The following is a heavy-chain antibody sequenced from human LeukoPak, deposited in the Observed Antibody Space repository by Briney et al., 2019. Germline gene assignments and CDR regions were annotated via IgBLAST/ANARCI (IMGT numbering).Heavy chain of an antibody. V-gene: IGHV3-7*03. D-gene: IGHD3-9*01. Sequence: PGGSLRLSCAASGFTFSSYWMSWVRQAPGKGLEWVANIKQDGSEKYYVDSVKGRFTISRDNAKNSLYLQMNSLRAEDTAVYYCARDLKTYYDILTGYLNWFDPWGQGTLVTVSS. CDR1: GFTFSSYW. CDR3: ARDLKTYYDILTGYLNWFDP. J-gene: IGHJ5*02. CDR2: IKQDGSEK.